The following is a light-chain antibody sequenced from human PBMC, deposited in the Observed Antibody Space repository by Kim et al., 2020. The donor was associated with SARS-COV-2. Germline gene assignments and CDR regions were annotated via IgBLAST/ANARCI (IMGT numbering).Light chain of an antibody. V-gene: IGLV2-23*02. J-gene: IGLJ1*01. CDR2: EVS. Sequence: QSITISCTGTSSDVGSYNLVSWYQQHPGKAPKLMIYEVSKRPSGVSNRFSGSKSGNTASLTISGLQAEGEADYYCCSYAGSSTFYVFGTGTKVTVL. CDR3: CSYAGSSTFYV. CDR1: SSDVGSYNL.